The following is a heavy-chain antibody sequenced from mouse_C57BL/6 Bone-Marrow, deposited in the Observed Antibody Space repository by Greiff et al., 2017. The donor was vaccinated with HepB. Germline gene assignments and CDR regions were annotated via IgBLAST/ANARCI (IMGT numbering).Heavy chain of an antibody. Sequence: QVQLQQPGTELVKPGASVKLSCKASGYTFTSYWMHWVNQRPGQGLEWIGNINPSTGGTNYNEKFKSKATLTVDKSSSTAYMQLSSLTSEDSAVYYCARPSSTAVVAPFAYWGQGTLVTVSA. D-gene: IGHD1-1*01. CDR1: GYTFTSYW. CDR2: INPSTGGT. J-gene: IGHJ3*01. V-gene: IGHV1-53*01. CDR3: ARPSSTAVVAPFAY.